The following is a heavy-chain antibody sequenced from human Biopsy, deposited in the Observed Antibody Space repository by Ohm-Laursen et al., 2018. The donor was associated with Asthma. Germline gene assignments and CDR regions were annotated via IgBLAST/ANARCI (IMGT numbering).Heavy chain of an antibody. V-gene: IGHV4-61*01. J-gene: IGHJ2*01. D-gene: IGHD2-15*01. CDR2: ISYSGST. CDR1: GGSVSSGSYY. CDR3: ARVPTTLRYFDL. Sequence: SDTLSLTCTVSGGSVSSGSYYWSWIRQPPGKGLAWVSYISYSGSTDYNPSLESRLTISMDTSKNQFSLKLSSVTAADTAVYYCARVPTTLRYFDLWGRGTLVTASS.